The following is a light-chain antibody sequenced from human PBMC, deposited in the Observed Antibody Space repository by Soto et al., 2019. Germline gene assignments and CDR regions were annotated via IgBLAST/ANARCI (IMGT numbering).Light chain of an antibody. J-gene: IGKJ4*01. CDR2: AAS. CDR3: LQNNNYPLT. V-gene: IGKV1-12*01. Sequence: DIQMTQSPSSVSASVGDRVTITCRASQDISSWLAWYQQEPGKAPKLLIYAASRLQSGVPSRFSGSGSGTDFTLTISSLQPEDFATYYCLQNNNYPLTFGGGTKVDIK. CDR1: QDISSW.